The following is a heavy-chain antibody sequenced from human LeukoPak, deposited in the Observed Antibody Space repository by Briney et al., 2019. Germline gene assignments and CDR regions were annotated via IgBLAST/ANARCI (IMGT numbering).Heavy chain of an antibody. Sequence: ASVKVSCKASGYTFTDYYMHWVQQAPGKGLEWMGRVDPEDGETIYAEKFQGRVTITADTSTDTAYMELSSLRSEDTAVYYCATEGSTSVTAMDYWGQGTLVTVSS. V-gene: IGHV1-69-2*01. CDR2: VDPEDGET. J-gene: IGHJ4*02. D-gene: IGHD5-18*01. CDR1: GYTFTDYY. CDR3: ATEGSTSVTAMDY.